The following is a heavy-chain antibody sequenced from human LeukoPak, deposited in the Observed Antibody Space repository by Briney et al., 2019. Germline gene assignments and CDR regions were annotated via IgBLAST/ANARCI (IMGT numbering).Heavy chain of an antibody. CDR3: AKEIMTGYYLDY. D-gene: IGHD3-9*01. CDR2: IAYHGRIA. Sequence: GGSLRLSCAASGFNFSAYGIQWARQAPGKGPEWVAVIAYHGRIAYYADSVKGRFTISRDNAKNTVSLQMNSLRPEDTAVYYCAKEIMTGYYLDYWGQGTLVTVSS. V-gene: IGHV3-30*18. CDR1: GFNFSAYG. J-gene: IGHJ4*02.